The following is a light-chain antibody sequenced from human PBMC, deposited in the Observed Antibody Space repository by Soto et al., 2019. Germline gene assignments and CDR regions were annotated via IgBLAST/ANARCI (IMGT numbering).Light chain of an antibody. CDR3: QQVSGYPLN. J-gene: IGKJ4*01. V-gene: IGKV1-9*01. Sequence: DIKMTQSPSSLSASVGDRVTITCQASQDINNYLNWYQQKPGKAPKLLIYAASTLQSGVPSRFSGSASGTEFTLTISSLQPEDFATYYCQQVSGYPLNFGGGTKVDIK. CDR1: QDINNY. CDR2: AAS.